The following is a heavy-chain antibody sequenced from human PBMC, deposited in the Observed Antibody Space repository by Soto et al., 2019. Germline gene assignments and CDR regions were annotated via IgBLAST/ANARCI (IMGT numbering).Heavy chain of an antibody. Sequence: GGSLRLSCAASGFTFSSYEMNWVRQAPGKGLEWVSYISSSGSTIYYADSVKGRFTISRDNAKNSLYLQMNSLRAEDTAVYYCARDSGSRGYFDYWGQGTLVTVSS. V-gene: IGHV3-48*03. D-gene: IGHD3-10*01. CDR1: GFTFSSYE. J-gene: IGHJ4*02. CDR3: ARDSGSRGYFDY. CDR2: ISSSGSTI.